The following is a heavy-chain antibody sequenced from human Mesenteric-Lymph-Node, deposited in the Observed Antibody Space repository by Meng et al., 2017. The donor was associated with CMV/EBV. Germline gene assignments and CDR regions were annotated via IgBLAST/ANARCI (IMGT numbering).Heavy chain of an antibody. V-gene: IGHV3-30-3*01. CDR3: ARDGEVRVGLYNYGMDV. CDR2: ISYDEINE. CDR1: GFTFSSYA. D-gene: IGHD3-10*01. Sequence: GGSLRLSCTASGFTFSSYAVHWVRQAPGKGLEWVAVISYDEINEYYSDSVKGRFFISRDNSKNTVYLQMSSLRPEDTAVYYCARDGEVRVGLYNYGMDVWGQGTTVTVSS. J-gene: IGHJ6*02.